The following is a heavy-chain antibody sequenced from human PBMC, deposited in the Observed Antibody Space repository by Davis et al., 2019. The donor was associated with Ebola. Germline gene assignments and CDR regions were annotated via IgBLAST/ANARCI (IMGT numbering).Heavy chain of an antibody. Sequence: GGSLRLSCVVSGFTVRTNYMSWVRQAPGQGLEWVSILYRGGLIHYADSVEGRFTISRDNSKNILYLQMNSLRAEDTAVYYCARTVGDNFLTPFMDVWGQGTTVTVSS. J-gene: IGHJ6*02. V-gene: IGHV3-66*01. D-gene: IGHD1-20*01. CDR1: GFTVRTNY. CDR3: ARTVGDNFLTPFMDV. CDR2: LYRGGLI.